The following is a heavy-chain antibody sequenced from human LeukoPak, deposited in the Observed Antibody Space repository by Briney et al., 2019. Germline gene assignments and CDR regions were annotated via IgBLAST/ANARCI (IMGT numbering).Heavy chain of an antibody. CDR2: ISGSGGST. CDR3: AKKGGYDSSGYYPLDY. J-gene: IGHJ4*02. CDR1: GFTFSSYA. Sequence: GGSLRLSCAASGFTFSSYAMGWVRQAPGKGLEWVSAISGSGGSTYYADSVKGRFTISRDNSKNTLYLQMDSLRAEDTAVYYCAKKGGYDSSGYYPLDYWGQGTLVTVSS. D-gene: IGHD3-22*01. V-gene: IGHV3-23*01.